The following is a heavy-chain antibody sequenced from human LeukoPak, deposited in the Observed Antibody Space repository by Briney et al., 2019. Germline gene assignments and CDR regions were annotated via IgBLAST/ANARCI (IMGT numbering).Heavy chain of an antibody. D-gene: IGHD2-2*01. CDR2: IYTSGST. CDR3: ARGIYCSSTTCYYYYYYMDV. Sequence: SEPLSLTCTVSGGSISAYYWSWIRQPAGKGLEWIGRIYTSGSTNYNPSLKSRVTMSLDTSKNQFSLKLSSVTAADTAVYYCARGIYCSSTTCYYYYYYMDVWGKGTTVTVSS. CDR1: GGSISAYY. V-gene: IGHV4-4*07. J-gene: IGHJ6*03.